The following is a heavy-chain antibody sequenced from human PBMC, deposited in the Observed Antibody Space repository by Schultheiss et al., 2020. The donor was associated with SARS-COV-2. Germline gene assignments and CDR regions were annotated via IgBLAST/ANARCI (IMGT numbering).Heavy chain of an antibody. CDR1: GFTFSSYG. Sequence: GGSLRLSCAASGFTFSSYGMHWVRQAPGKGLEWVAVIWYDGSNKYYADSVKGRFTISRDNAKNSLYLQMNSLRDEDTAVYYCARDRVGCSSTSCYIYYYYGMDVWGQGTTVTVSS. CDR2: IWYDGSNK. CDR3: ARDRVGCSSTSCYIYYYYGMDV. J-gene: IGHJ6*02. V-gene: IGHV3-33*01. D-gene: IGHD2-2*02.